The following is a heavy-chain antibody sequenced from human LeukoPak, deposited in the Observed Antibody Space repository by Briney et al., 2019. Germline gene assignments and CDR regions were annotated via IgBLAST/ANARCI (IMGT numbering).Heavy chain of an antibody. CDR3: AIDILTGTPGDWFDP. CDR1: GFTFSSYA. J-gene: IGHJ5*02. V-gene: IGHV3-23*01. CDR2: ISGSRGST. D-gene: IGHD3-9*01. Sequence: GGSLRLSCAASGFTFSSYAMSWVRQAPGKGLEWVSAISGSRGSTYYADSVKGRFTISRDNSKNTLYLQMNSLRAEDTAVYYCAIDILTGTPGDWFDPWGQGTLVTVSS.